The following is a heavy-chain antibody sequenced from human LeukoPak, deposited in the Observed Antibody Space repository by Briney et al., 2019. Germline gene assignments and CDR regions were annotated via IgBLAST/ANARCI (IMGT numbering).Heavy chain of an antibody. V-gene: IGHV4-59*08. CDR3: ASGYSGYATY. Sequence: SETLSLTCTVSGGSISSYYWSWIRQPPGKGLEWIRYIYYSGSTTYNPSLKSRVTISLNASKNQFSLKLSSVTAADTAVYYCASGYSGYATYWGQGTLVTVSS. CDR2: IYYSGST. CDR1: GGSISSYY. D-gene: IGHD5-12*01. J-gene: IGHJ4*02.